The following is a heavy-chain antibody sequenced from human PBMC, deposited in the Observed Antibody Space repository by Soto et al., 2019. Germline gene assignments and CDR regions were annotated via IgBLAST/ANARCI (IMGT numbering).Heavy chain of an antibody. V-gene: IGHV4-59*01. Sequence: SETLSLTCTVSGGSISSYYWSWIRQPPGKGLEWIGYIYYSGSTNYNPSLKSRVTISVDTSKNQFSLKLSSVTAADTAVYYCARKGGDRRVHYYYYMDVWGKGTTVTVSS. CDR3: ARKGGDRRVHYYYYMDV. J-gene: IGHJ6*03. CDR2: IYYSGST. D-gene: IGHD2-21*01. CDR1: GGSISSYY.